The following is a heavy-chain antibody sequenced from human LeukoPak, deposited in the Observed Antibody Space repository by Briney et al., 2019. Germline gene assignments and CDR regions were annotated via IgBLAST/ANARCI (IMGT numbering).Heavy chain of an antibody. CDR2: INHSGST. CDR3: AREALGYCSSTSCSFHYYYYMDV. D-gene: IGHD2-2*01. J-gene: IGHJ6*03. Sequence: SETLSLTCAVYGGSSSGYYRSWIRQPPGKGLEWIGEINHSGSTNYNPSLKSRVTISVDTSKNQFSLKLSSVTAADTAVYYCAREALGYCSSTSCSFHYYYYMDVWGKGTTVTVSS. CDR1: GGSSSGYY. V-gene: IGHV4-34*01.